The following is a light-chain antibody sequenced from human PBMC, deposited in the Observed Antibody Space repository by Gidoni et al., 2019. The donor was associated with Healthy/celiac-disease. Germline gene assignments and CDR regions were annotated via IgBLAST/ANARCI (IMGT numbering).Light chain of an antibody. CDR1: QSVSSY. CDR3: QQRSNSFT. CDR2: DAS. V-gene: IGKV3-11*01. Sequence: EIMLTQSPATLSLSPGERATLPCRASQSVSSYLAWYQQKPGQAPRLLIYDASNRATGIPARFSGSGSGTDFTLTISSLEPEDFAVYDCQQRSNSFTFGPXTKVDIK. J-gene: IGKJ3*01.